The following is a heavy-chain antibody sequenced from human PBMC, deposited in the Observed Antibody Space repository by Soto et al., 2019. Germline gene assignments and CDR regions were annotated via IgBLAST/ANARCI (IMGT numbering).Heavy chain of an antibody. CDR2: ISGSGGST. D-gene: IGHD5-12*01. V-gene: IGHV3-23*01. J-gene: IGHJ4*02. CDR3: AKDTLISGYDTPFFDY. Sequence: GSLRLSCAASGFTFSSYAMSWVRQAPGKGLEWVSAISGSGGSTYYADSVKGRFTISRDNSKNTLYLQMNSLRAEDTAVYYCAKDTLISGYDTPFFDYWGQGTLVTVSS. CDR1: GFTFSSYA.